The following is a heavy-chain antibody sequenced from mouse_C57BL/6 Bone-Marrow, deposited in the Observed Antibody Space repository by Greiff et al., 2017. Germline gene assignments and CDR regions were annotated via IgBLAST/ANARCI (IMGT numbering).Heavy chain of an antibody. Sequence: QVQLQQPGAELVKPGASVKLSCKASGYTFTSYWMQWVKQRPGQGLEWIGEIDPSDSYTNYNQKFKGKATLTVDTSSSTAYMQLSSLTSEDSAVYSYASMDPHYYGSLQAWFAYLGQGTLVTVSA. J-gene: IGHJ3*01. CDR2: IDPSDSYT. CDR1: GYTFTSYW. V-gene: IGHV1-50*01. CDR3: ASMDPHYYGSLQAWFAY. D-gene: IGHD1-1*01.